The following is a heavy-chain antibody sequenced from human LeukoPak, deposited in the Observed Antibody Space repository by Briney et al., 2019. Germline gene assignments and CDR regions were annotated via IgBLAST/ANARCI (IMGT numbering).Heavy chain of an antibody. J-gene: IGHJ4*02. CDR2: ISAYNGNT. CDR3: ARHTMVRGVIIIPFDY. Sequence: ASVRVSCKASGYTFTSYGIRWVRQAPGEGGEWRGWISAYNGNTNYAQKLQGRDTMTTDTSTSTAYMELRSLRSDDTAVHYCARHTMVRGVIIIPFDYWGQGTLVTVSS. V-gene: IGHV1-18*01. D-gene: IGHD3-10*01. CDR1: GYTFTSYG.